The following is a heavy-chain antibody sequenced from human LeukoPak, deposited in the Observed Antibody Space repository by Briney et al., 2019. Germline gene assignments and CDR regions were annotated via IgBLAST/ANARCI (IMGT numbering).Heavy chain of an antibody. V-gene: IGHV2-5*02. CDR3: AHSGPYGSGSYFGY. D-gene: IGHD3-10*01. CDR2: IYWDDDK. CDR1: GFSLSTSGVG. J-gene: IGHJ4*02. Sequence: SGPTLANPTQTLTLTCTFSGFSLSTSGVGVGWIRQPPGKALDWLALIYWDDDKRYSPSLKSRLTITKDTSKNHVVLIMTNMDPGDTATYYCAHSGPYGSGSYFGYWGQGTLVTVSS.